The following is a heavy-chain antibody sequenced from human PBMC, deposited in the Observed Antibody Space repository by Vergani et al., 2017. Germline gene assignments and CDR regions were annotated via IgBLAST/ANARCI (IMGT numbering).Heavy chain of an antibody. CDR1: GFSLSTSGMR. CDR2: IDWDDDK. D-gene: IGHD1-26*01. CDR3: ARSPYSGSNAFDY. Sequence: QVTLKESGPALVKPTQTLILTCTFSGFSLSTSGMRVGWIRQPPGKALEWLARIDWDDDKLYSTSLKTRLTISKDTSKNQVVLKMTNIDPVDTATYYCARSPYSGSNAFDYWGQGTLVTVSS. V-gene: IGHV2-70*04. J-gene: IGHJ4*02.